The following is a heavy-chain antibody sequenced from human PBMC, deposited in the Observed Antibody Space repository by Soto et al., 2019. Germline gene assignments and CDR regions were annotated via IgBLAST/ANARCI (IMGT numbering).Heavy chain of an antibody. J-gene: IGHJ4*02. CDR3: AREGYNFGPFDY. CDR2: ISYSGTT. D-gene: IGHD5-18*01. CDR1: GGSLSSYY. V-gene: IGHV4-59*01. Sequence: SETLSLTCTVSGGSLSSYYWSWIRRPPVMGLEWIASISYSGTTNYNSSLKSRVTISIDTSKNQFSLKFNSVTAADTAVYYCAREGYNFGPFDYWGQGALVTVSS.